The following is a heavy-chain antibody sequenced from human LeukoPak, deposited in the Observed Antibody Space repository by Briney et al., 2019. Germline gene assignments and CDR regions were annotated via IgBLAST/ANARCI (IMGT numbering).Heavy chain of an antibody. CDR3: AKWGDYDILTGYYDPDY. V-gene: IGHV3-23*01. J-gene: IGHJ4*02. CDR2: ISGRDDST. D-gene: IGHD3-9*01. CDR1: GFTFSSYA. Sequence: GASLRLSCAASGFTFSSYAMSWVRQAPGKGLEWVSAISGRDDSTYYADSVKGRFTISRDTSKNTLFLQMNSLRAEDTAVYYCAKWGDYDILTGYYDPDYWGQGTLVTVSS.